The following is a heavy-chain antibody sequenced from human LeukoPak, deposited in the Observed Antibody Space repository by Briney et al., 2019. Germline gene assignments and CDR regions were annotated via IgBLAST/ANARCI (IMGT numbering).Heavy chain of an antibody. V-gene: IGHV1-2*06. CDR1: GYTFTGYY. CDR2: INPNSGGT. J-gene: IGHJ4*02. CDR3: ARPATLYSGYDV. D-gene: IGHD5-12*01. Sequence: ASVKVSCKASGYTFTGYYMHWVRQAPGQGLEWMGRINPNSGGTNYAQKFQGRVTMTRDTSISTAYMEPSRLRSDDTAVYYCARPATLYSGYDVWGQGTLVTVSS.